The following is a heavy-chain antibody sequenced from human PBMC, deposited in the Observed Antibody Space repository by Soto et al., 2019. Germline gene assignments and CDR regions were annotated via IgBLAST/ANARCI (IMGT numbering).Heavy chain of an antibody. J-gene: IGHJ4*02. CDR3: ATGYSSGWYVY. V-gene: IGHV3-30*03. D-gene: IGHD6-19*01. CDR1: GFTFSSYG. CDR2: ISYDGSNK. Sequence: GGSLRLSCAASGFTFSSYGMHWVRQAPGKGLEWVAVISYDGSNKYYADSVKGRFTISRDNSKNTLYLQMNSLRAEDTAAYYCATGYSSGWYVYWGQGTLVTVSS.